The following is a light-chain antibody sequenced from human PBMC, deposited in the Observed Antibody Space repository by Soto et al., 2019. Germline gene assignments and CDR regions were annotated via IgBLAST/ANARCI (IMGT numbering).Light chain of an antibody. CDR3: AAWDDSLSGYV. CDR1: SSNIGSNY. CDR2: KNS. J-gene: IGLJ1*01. V-gene: IGLV1-47*01. Sequence: QSVLTQPPSASGTPGQRVTISCSGSSSNIGSNYVYWYQQLPGTAPKLLIFKNSERPSGVPDRFSCSKSGTSASLAISGLQSEDEADYYCAAWDDSLSGYVFGTATKLTVL.